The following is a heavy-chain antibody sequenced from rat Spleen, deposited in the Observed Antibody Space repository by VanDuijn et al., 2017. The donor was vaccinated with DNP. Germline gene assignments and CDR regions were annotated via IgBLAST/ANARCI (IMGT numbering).Heavy chain of an antibody. J-gene: IGHJ3*01. CDR1: GLTFTNYD. Sequence: EVQLVESGGGLVQPGRSLKLSCAASGLTFTNYDMVWVRQAPTKGLEWVATITTSGGATYYRNSVKGRFTVSRNNAESTLYLQMDSLRSDDTATYYCATTNNWFAYWGQGTLVTVSS. CDR3: ATTNNWFAY. V-gene: IGHV5-25*01. CDR2: ITTSGGAT.